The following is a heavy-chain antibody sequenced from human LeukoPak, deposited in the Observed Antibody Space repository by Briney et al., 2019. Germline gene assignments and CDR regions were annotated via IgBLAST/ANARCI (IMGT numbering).Heavy chain of an antibody. Sequence: ASVKVSCKASGYTFTSYAMNWVRQAPGQGLEWMGWMNPNSGNTGYAQKFQGRVTMTRNTSISTAYMELSSLRSEDTAVYYCARLTRRTYYFDYWGQGTLVTVSS. D-gene: IGHD2-15*01. CDR3: ARLTRRTYYFDY. CDR1: GYTFTSYA. J-gene: IGHJ4*02. V-gene: IGHV1-8*02. CDR2: MNPNSGNT.